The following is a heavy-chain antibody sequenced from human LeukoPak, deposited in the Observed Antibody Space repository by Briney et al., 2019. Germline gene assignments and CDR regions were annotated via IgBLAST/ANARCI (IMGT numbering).Heavy chain of an antibody. V-gene: IGHV5-51*01. CDR2: IDPGTSAT. CDR3: ARRRVVPKFFFGLDF. Sequence: GESLKISCMGSGYIFTSYWIGWARQMPGKGLEWMGIIDPGTSATRYSPSFQGQVTISVDKSIRTAYLQWSSLKSSDTAIYYCARRRVVPKFFFGLDFWGQGTTVIVSS. CDR1: GYIFTSYW. J-gene: IGHJ6*02. D-gene: IGHD2-2*01.